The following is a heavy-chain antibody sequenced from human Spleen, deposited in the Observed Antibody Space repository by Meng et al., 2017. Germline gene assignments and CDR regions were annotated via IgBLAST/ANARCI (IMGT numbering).Heavy chain of an antibody. CDR1: DGRDRSSSND. Sequence: VMLSAILILCCSVADGRDRSSSNDWPWIGQPPVEELWWSGTIYSSGNSYDNPSIKSRATISLDTSKTQFSLKLNSVTAADSAVYYCARGPTTMAHDFDYWGQGTLVTVSS. CDR3: ARGPTTMAHDFDY. CDR2: IYSSGNS. J-gene: IGHJ4*02. V-gene: IGHV4-39*07. D-gene: IGHD4-11*01.